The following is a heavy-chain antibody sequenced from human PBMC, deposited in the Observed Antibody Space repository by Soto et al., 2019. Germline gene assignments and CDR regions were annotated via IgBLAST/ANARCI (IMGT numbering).Heavy chain of an antibody. CDR1: GFTFSSYE. CDR3: AREQGYTYYDFWSGYSVGGGYYYGMDV. D-gene: IGHD3-3*01. V-gene: IGHV3-48*03. Sequence: PGGSLRLSCAASGFTFSSYEMNWVRQAPGKGLEWVSYISSSGSTIYYADSVKGRFTISRANAKNSLYLQMNRLRAEDTAVYYCAREQGYTYYDFWSGYSVGGGYYYGMDVWVQGTTVTVSS. J-gene: IGHJ6*02. CDR2: ISSSGSTI.